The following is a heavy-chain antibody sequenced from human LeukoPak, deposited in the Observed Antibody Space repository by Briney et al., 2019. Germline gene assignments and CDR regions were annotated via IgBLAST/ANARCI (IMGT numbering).Heavy chain of an antibody. CDR1: GYTFTSYG. Sequence: GASVKVSCKASGYTFTSYGVSWVRQAPGQGLEWMGWISAYNGNTNYAQKLQGRVTMTTDTSTSTAYMELRSLRSDDTAVYYCARMRDDFWSEGYFDYWGQGTLVTVSS. V-gene: IGHV1-18*01. CDR3: ARMRDDFWSEGYFDY. J-gene: IGHJ4*02. CDR2: ISAYNGNT. D-gene: IGHD3-3*01.